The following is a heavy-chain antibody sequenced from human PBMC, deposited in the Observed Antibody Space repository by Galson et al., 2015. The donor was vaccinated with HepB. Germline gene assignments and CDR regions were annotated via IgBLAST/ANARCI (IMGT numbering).Heavy chain of an antibody. CDR1: GSTFTSYA. D-gene: IGHD3-10*01. J-gene: IGHJ4*02. Sequence: SVKVSCKASGSTFTSYAMNWVRQAPGQGLEWMGWINTNTGNPTYAQGFTGRFVFSLDTSVSTAYLQISSLKASDTAMYYCARRGYYGSGQHTTAFDYWGQGTLVTVSS. V-gene: IGHV7-4-1*02. CDR2: INTNTGNP. CDR3: ARRGYYGSGQHTTAFDY.